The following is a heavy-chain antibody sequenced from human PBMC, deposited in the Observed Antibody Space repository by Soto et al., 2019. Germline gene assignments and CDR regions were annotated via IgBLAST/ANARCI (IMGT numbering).Heavy chain of an antibody. J-gene: IGHJ4*02. D-gene: IGHD2-21*01. CDR2: ITSDGNDE. CDR3: ANGSSRAHLFLDH. Sequence: QVQLVESGGGVVQPGRSLRLSCAASGFTFSNYGIRWVRQAPGKGLEWMTAITSDGNDEYYAGSVKGRFTISSDKSANTLDLQMKGLRTEDTAVSYCANGSSRAHLFLDHWGEGTLVTVSS. V-gene: IGHV3-30*18. CDR1: GFTFSNYG.